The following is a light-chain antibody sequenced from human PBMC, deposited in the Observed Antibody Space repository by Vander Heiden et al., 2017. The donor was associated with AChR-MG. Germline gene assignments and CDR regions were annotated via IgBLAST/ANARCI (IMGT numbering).Light chain of an antibody. V-gene: IGLV1-40*01. Sequence: QSVLTQPPSVSGAPGQRVTSSCTGSSSNNGAGYAVHWYKPTQGTAPKLLIFGNSNRPSGVPYRFSGSKSGTSASLAITGLQAEDEADYYCQSYDSSLSGSVFGGGTKLTVL. CDR3: QSYDSSLSGSV. J-gene: IGLJ2*01. CDR2: GNS. CDR1: SSNNGAGYA.